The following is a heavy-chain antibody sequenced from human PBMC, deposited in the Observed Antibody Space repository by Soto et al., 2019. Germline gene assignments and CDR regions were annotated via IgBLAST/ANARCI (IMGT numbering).Heavy chain of an antibody. CDR3: ARALGLSSGWYPDH. D-gene: IGHD6-19*01. Sequence: QVQLQESGPGLVKPSQTLSLTCTVSGASITSGDYSWNWIRQPPGKGLEWIGYIYHTGTTYYNPSLQSRVTISVDTSMNQFSLKLSSVTAADTAVYYCARALGLSSGWYPDHWGQGTLVTVSS. CDR1: GASITSGDYS. V-gene: IGHV4-30-4*01. CDR2: IYHTGTT. J-gene: IGHJ4*02.